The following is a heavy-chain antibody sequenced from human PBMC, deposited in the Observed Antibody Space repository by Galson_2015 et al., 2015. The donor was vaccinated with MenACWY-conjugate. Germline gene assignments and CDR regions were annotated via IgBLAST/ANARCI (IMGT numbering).Heavy chain of an antibody. CDR2: INHSGST. V-gene: IGHV4-34*01. Sequence: ETLSLTCTVYGGSFSGYYWSWIRQPPGKGLEWIGEINHSGSTNYNPSLKSRVTISVDTSKNQFSLKLSSVTAADTAVYYCARWGPYYYGSGSPSSWGQGTLVTVSS. J-gene: IGHJ5*02. CDR3: ARWGPYYYGSGSPSS. D-gene: IGHD3-10*01. CDR1: GGSFSGYY.